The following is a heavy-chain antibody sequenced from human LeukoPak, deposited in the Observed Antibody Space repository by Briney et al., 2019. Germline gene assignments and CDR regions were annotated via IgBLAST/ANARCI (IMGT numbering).Heavy chain of an antibody. CDR1: GYTFTSYG. D-gene: IGHD1-1*01. CDR3: VWTDVL. CDR2: ISKDGRT. V-gene: IGHV1-18*01. Sequence: GASVKVSCKASGYTFTSYGINWIRQAPGQGLEWMGMISKDGRTNYAQKLQGRVTMTTDTSTSTAYMELRSLRSDDTAVYYCVWTDVLWGQGTLVTVSS. J-gene: IGHJ4*02.